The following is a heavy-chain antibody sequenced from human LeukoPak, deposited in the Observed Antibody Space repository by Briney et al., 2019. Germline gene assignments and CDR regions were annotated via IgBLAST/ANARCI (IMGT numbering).Heavy chain of an antibody. CDR2: IYYSGST. D-gene: IGHD6-19*01. Sequence: PSETLSLTCTVSGGSLSSSSYYWGWIRQPPGKGLEWIGSIYYSGSTYYNPSLKSRVTISVDTSKNQFSLKLSSVTAADTAVYYCARQIAVAGRRVFDYWGQGTLVTVSS. CDR3: ARQIAVAGRRVFDY. V-gene: IGHV4-39*01. J-gene: IGHJ4*02. CDR1: GGSLSSSSYY.